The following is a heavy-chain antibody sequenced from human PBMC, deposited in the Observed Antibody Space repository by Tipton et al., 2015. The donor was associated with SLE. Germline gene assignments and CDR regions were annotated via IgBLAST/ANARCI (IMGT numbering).Heavy chain of an antibody. CDR1: GGSISSYY. Sequence: LRLSCTVSGGSISSYYWSWIRQPPGKGLEWIGYIYYSGSTNYNPSLKSRATISVDTSKNQFSLKLSSVTAADTAVYYCAREGVGYQLFPDYYYYYMDVWGKGTTVTVSS. J-gene: IGHJ6*03. V-gene: IGHV4-59*12. D-gene: IGHD2-2*01. CDR2: IYYSGST. CDR3: AREGVGYQLFPDYYYYYMDV.